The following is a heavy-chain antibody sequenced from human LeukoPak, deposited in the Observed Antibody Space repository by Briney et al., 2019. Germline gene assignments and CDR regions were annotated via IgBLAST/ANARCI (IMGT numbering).Heavy chain of an antibody. V-gene: IGHV1-69*13. D-gene: IGHD3-3*01. CDR3: SRDRPRFLAPYYFDY. J-gene: IGHJ4*02. CDR1: GCTFSSYA. Sequence: SVKVSCKASGCTFSSYAISWVRQAPGQGLEWMGGIIPIFGTANYAQKFQGRVTITADESTSTAYMELSSLRSEDTAVYYCSRDRPRFLAPYYFDYWGQGTLVTVSS. CDR2: IIPIFGTA.